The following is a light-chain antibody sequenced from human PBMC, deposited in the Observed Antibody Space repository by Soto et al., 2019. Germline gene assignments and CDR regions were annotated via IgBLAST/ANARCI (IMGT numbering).Light chain of an antibody. Sequence: SYELTQPPSVSVAPGQTAMVTCGGNNIGNESVHWYQQRPGQAPVLVVYDDTDRPSGIPEPFSGSKSGNTATLTISRVEAGDEADYYCQVWDSSGDDTSDRTSNRWVFGGGTKLTVL. J-gene: IGLJ3*02. CDR1: NIGNES. CDR2: DDT. V-gene: IGLV3-21*02. CDR3: QVWDSSGDDTSDRTSNRWV.